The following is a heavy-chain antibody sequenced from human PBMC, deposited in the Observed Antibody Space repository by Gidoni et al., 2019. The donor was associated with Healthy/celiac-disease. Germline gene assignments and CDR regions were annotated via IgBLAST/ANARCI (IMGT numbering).Heavy chain of an antibody. CDR2: IYYSGIT. Sequence: QLQLQESGPGLVKPSETLSLTCTVSGGSISSSSYYWGWIRQPPGKGLEWIGSIYYSGITYYNPSLKSRVTISVDTSKNQFSLKLSSVTAADTAVYYCARQGGGSYQRYMDVWGQGTTVTVSS. CDR3: ARQGGGSYQRYMDV. J-gene: IGHJ6*02. D-gene: IGHD1-26*01. V-gene: IGHV4-39*01. CDR1: GGSISSSSYY.